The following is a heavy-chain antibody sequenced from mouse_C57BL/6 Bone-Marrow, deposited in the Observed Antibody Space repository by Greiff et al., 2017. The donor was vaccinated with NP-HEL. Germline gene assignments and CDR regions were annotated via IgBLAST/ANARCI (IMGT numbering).Heavy chain of an antibody. CDR1: GFTFSSYT. J-gene: IGHJ2*01. CDR2: ISGGGGNT. Sequence: EVQRVESGGGLVKPGGSLKLSCAASGFTFSSYTMSWVRQTPEKRLEWVATISGGGGNTYYPDSVKGRFTISRDNAKNTLYLQMSSLRSEDTALYYCARHGRHGVKDFDYWGQGTTLTVSS. CDR3: ARHGRHGVKDFDY. V-gene: IGHV5-9*01. D-gene: IGHD1-3*01.